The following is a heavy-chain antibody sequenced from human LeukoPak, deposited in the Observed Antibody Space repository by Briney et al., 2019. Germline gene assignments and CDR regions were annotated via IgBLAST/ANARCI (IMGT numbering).Heavy chain of an antibody. D-gene: IGHD3-22*01. V-gene: IGHV3-23*01. CDR1: GFTFSSSA. Sequence: GGSLRLSCAASGFTFSSSAMSWVRQAPGKGLEWVSGISGSGGRTHYADSVKGRFTISRDNSKNTLYLQMNSLRVEDTAVYYCAKVKTNGISMIVEVSKGAIDLWGQGRMVTVSS. CDR3: AKVKTNGISMIVEVSKGAIDL. CDR2: ISGSGGRT. J-gene: IGHJ3*01.